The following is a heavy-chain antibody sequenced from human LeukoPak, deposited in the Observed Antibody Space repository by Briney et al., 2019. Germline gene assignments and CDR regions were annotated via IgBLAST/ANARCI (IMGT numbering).Heavy chain of an antibody. J-gene: IGHJ4*02. Sequence: ASVKVSCKASGYTFTSSGISWVRQAPGPGLEWMGWISAYNGNTNYAQKLQGRVTMTTDTSTSTAYMELRSLRSDDTAVYYCARVRETMIVVAELDYWGQGTLVTVSS. CDR1: GYTFTSSG. V-gene: IGHV1-18*01. CDR2: ISAYNGNT. CDR3: ARVRETMIVVAELDY. D-gene: IGHD3-22*01.